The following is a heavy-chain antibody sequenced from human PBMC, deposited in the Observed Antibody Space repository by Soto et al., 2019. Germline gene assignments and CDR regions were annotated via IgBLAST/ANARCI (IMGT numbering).Heavy chain of an antibody. V-gene: IGHV4-30-4*01. CDR2: IYYSRNT. CDR1: GDSISSGDYY. CDR3: ARGFKRYSSPPGPLDY. D-gene: IGHD6-13*01. Sequence: SETLSLTCTVSGDSISSGDYYWSWIRQPPGKGLEWIGCIYYSRNTYYNPSLKRRFSISVDTSKNQFSLQLSSVTVADTAVYYCARGFKRYSSPPGPLDYWGLGTLVTVSS. J-gene: IGHJ4*02.